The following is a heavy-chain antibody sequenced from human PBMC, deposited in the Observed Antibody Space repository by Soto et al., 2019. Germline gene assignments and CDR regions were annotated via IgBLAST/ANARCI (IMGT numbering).Heavy chain of an antibody. CDR2: ISYSGST. V-gene: IGHV4-59*01. J-gene: IGHJ5*02. CDR3: ARDLKEYCSDGKCNWFDP. D-gene: IGHD2-15*01. CDR1: GGSFSGYY. Sequence: SETLSLTCAFFGGSFSGYYWSLIRQPPGKGLEWIGYISYSGSTDYNPSLKSRVTISFDASKNQISLQVRSATAADAAVYYCARDLKEYCSDGKCNWFDPWGQGTLVTVSS.